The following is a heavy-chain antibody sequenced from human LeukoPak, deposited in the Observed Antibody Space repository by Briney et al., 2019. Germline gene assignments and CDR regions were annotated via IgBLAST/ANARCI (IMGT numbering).Heavy chain of an antibody. V-gene: IGHV3-48*01. CDR2: ISSGSSAI. CDR3: AAQSGSGSNYPDY. J-gene: IGHJ4*02. CDR1: GFTFSSYS. D-gene: IGHD3-10*01. Sequence: PGGSLRLSCAASGFTFSSYSMNWVRQAPGEGLEWISYISSGSSAIYYADSVKGRFTISRDNANNSLYLQTNSLRAEDTAVYYCAAQSGSGSNYPDYWGQGTLVTVSS.